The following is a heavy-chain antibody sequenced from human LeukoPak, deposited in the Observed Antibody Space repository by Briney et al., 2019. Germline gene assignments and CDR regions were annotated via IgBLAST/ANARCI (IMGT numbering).Heavy chain of an antibody. CDR1: GFTFSAYG. V-gene: IGHV3-30*03. CDR3: ARVFLWSGNPLGY. Sequence: GGSLRLSCAASGFTFSAYGMHWVRQAPGKGLEWVAIISYDGSNKYYPDSVKGRFTISRDNAKNTLYLQMNSLRAEDTAVYYCARVFLWSGNPLGYWGQGTLVTVSS. J-gene: IGHJ4*02. D-gene: IGHD3-3*01. CDR2: ISYDGSNK.